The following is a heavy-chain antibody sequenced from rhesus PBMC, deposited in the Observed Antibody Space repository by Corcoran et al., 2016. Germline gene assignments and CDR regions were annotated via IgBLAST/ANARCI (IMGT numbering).Heavy chain of an antibody. Sequence: QVQLQESGPGLVKPSETLSLTCAVSGYSISSGYYWGWIRQPPGQGLEGIGSIYGSGGSNYLNPSLTSRVTLSVDTSKNQFSRKLSSGTAADTAVYYCARVGSSWSEWDTVGTEWYFDLWGPGTPITISS. CDR2: IYGSGGSN. V-gene: IGHV4S14*01. CDR3: ARVGSSWSEWDTVGTEWYFDL. D-gene: IGHD5-42*01. J-gene: IGHJ2*01. CDR1: GYSISSGYY.